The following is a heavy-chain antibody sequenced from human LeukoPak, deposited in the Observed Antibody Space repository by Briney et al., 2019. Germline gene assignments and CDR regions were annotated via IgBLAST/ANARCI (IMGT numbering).Heavy chain of an antibody. CDR2: ISSSSSTI. J-gene: IGHJ4*02. Sequence: PGGSLRLSCAASGFTFSSYSMNWVRQAPGEGLEWVSYISSSSSTIYYADSVKGRFTISRENAKNSLYLQMNSLRAEDTAVYYCARGGGYYDSSGYYPHWGQGTLVTVSS. V-gene: IGHV3-48*01. CDR3: ARGGGYYDSSGYYPH. D-gene: IGHD3-22*01. CDR1: GFTFSSYS.